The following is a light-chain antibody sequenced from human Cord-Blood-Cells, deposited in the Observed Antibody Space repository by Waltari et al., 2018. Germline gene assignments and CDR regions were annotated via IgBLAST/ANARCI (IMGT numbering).Light chain of an antibody. CDR3: QQYGSSPSLT. J-gene: IGKJ4*01. Sequence: EIALTQSPGTLSLSPGERATLPCRASQSVSSSYLAGYQQKPDQAPRLLIYGASSRATGIPDRFSGSGSGTDFTLTISRLEPEDFAVYYCQQYGSSPSLTFGGGTKVEVK. CDR1: QSVSSSY. CDR2: GAS. V-gene: IGKV3-20*01.